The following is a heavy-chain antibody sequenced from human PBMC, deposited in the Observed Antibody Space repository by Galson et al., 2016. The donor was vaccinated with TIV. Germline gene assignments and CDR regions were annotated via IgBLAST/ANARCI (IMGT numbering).Heavy chain of an antibody. Sequence: SVKVSCKASGYTFTSYYMHWARQAPGQGPEWMGIINPSGGSTSYAQKFQGRVTMTRDTSTRTVYTELSSLRSEDTAVYYCVRGYGDHDYWGQGTLVTVSS. CDR2: INPSGGST. CDR1: GYTFTSYY. D-gene: IGHD4-17*01. CDR3: VRGYGDHDY. J-gene: IGHJ4*02. V-gene: IGHV1-46*01.